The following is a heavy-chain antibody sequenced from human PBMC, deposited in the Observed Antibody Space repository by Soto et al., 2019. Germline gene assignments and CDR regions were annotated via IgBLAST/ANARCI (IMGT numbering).Heavy chain of an antibody. Sequence: SETLSLTCSVSGGSMNNDSYYWGWIRQPPGKGLEWIGTIYYTGNTFYNPSLRSRVTISVDTSKNQLSLTLTSLTVADTAIYYCARPRWKDGIKWGRGILVTVSS. CDR1: GGSMNNDSYY. CDR3: ARPRWKDGIK. D-gene: IGHD1-20*01. J-gene: IGHJ4*02. CDR2: IYYTGNT. V-gene: IGHV4-39*01.